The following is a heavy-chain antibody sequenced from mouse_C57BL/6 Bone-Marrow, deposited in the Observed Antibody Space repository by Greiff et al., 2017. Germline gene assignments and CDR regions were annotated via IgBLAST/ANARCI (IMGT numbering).Heavy chain of an antibody. CDR3: ARWGNWCCDY. J-gene: IGHJ2*01. CDR1: GYTFTSYD. Sequence: QVQLQQSGPELVKPGASVKLSCKASGYTFTSYDINWVKQRPGQGLEWIGEIYPRSGNTYYNEKFKGKATLTADKSSSTAYMELRSLTSEDSAVDFCARWGNWCCDYWGQGTTLTVSS. CDR2: IYPRSGNT. D-gene: IGHD4-1*01. V-gene: IGHV1-81*01.